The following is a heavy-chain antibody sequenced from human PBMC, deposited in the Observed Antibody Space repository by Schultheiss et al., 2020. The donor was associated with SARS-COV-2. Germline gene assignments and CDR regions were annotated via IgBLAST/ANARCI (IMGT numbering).Heavy chain of an antibody. CDR2: ISYDGSNK. CDR3: AKAFDYYDSSGHYYGRYFDL. J-gene: IGHJ2*01. Sequence: GGSLRLSCAASGFTFSSYAMHWVRQAPGKGLEWVAVISYDGSNKYYADSVKGRFTTSRDNSKNTLYMQMNSLRAEDTAVYYCAKAFDYYDSSGHYYGRYFDLWGRGTLVTVSS. V-gene: IGHV3-30*07. CDR1: GFTFSSYA. D-gene: IGHD3-22*01.